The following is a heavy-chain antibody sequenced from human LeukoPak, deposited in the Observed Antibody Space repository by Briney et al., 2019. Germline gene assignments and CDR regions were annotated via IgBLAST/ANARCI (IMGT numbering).Heavy chain of an antibody. J-gene: IGHJ4*02. CDR3: ARGATDISGTGENAYYFDY. V-gene: IGHV1-69*05. D-gene: IGHD3-22*01. CDR2: IIPIFGTA. Sequence: ASVTVSCMASGGTFSSYAISWVRQAPGQGLEWMGGIIPIFGTANYAQTFQGRVTITTDESTSTAYMELSSLRSEDTAVYYCARGATDISGTGENAYYFDYWGQGTLVTVSS. CDR1: GGTFSSYA.